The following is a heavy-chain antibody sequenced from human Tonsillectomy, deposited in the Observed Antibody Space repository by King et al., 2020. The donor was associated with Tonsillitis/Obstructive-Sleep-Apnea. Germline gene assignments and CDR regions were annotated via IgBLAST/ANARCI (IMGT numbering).Heavy chain of an antibody. CDR3: ARSTMFGVVITPLYFDF. CDR1: GGSFSGYY. J-gene: IGHJ4*02. D-gene: IGHD3-3*01. Sequence: VQLQQWGAGLLKPSETLSLTCAVYGGSFSGYYWSWIRQPPWKGLEWIGEINHSGSSNYNPSLKRRVTITVDTSKNQFSLNLSSVTAADTAVYYCARSTMFGVVITPLYFDFWGQGTLVTVSS. CDR2: INHSGSS. V-gene: IGHV4-34*01.